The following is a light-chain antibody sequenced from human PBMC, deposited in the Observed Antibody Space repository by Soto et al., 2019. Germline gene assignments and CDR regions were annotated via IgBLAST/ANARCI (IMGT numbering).Light chain of an antibody. Sequence: EIVLTQSPGTLSLSPGERATLSCRASQSVSSNYLAWYQQKPGQAPRLLIYGASSRATGIPARFSASGSGTDFTLTISSLQSEDFAVYYCQQYNTWPITFGQGTRLEIK. CDR2: GAS. J-gene: IGKJ5*01. CDR3: QQYNTWPIT. CDR1: QSVSSNY. V-gene: IGKV3-20*01.